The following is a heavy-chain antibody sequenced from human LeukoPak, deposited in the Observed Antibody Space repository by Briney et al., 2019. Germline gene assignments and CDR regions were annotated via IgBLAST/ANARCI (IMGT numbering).Heavy chain of an antibody. CDR3: AKVVVSARNIYTDSYYYMDV. Sequence: GGSLRLSCAASGFIFSSYTMNWVRQAPGKGLEWVSSISSDSNYIYYADSMKGRFTIPRDNAENSVYLQMNNLRAEDTAVYYCAKVVVSARNIYTDSYYYMDVWSKGTTVTVSS. CDR2: ISSDSNYI. CDR1: GFIFSSYT. D-gene: IGHD1-14*01. V-gene: IGHV3-21*06. J-gene: IGHJ6*03.